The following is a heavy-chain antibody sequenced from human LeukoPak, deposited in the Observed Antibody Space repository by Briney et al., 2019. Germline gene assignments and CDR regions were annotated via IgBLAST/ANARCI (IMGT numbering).Heavy chain of an antibody. D-gene: IGHD4-17*01. Sequence: PSETLSLTCTVSGGSISSSSYYWGWIRQPPGKGLEWIGNIYHSGNTYYNSSLKSRVTISVDTSKNQFSLKLSSVTAADTAVYYCARDNYGDPTGFDYWGQGTLVTVSS. J-gene: IGHJ4*02. CDR2: IYHSGNT. CDR3: ARDNYGDPTGFDY. V-gene: IGHV4-39*07. CDR1: GGSISSSSYY.